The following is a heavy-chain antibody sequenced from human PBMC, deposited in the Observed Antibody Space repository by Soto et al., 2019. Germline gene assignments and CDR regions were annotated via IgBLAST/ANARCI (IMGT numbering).Heavy chain of an antibody. J-gene: IGHJ6*02. CDR3: ARDRSKVCSGGSCRVFYYYGMDV. CDR1: GFTFSSYA. D-gene: IGHD2-15*01. Sequence: AGGSLRLSCAASGFTFSSYAMHWVRQAPGKGLEWVAVISYDGSNKYYADSVKGRFTISRDNSKNTLYLQMNSLRAEDTAVYYCARDRSKVCSGGSCRVFYYYGMDVWGQGTTVTVSS. CDR2: ISYDGSNK. V-gene: IGHV3-30-3*01.